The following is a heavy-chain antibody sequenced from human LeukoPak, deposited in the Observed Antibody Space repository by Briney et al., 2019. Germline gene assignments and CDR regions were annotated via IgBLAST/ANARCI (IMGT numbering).Heavy chain of an antibody. CDR3: AKGDDSSSWGYHFDY. CDR2: ISYDGSNK. J-gene: IGHJ4*02. Sequence: GGSLRLSCAASGFTFSSYAMHWVRQAPGKGLEWVAVISYDGSNKYYADSVKGRFTISRDNSKNTLYLQMNSLRAEDTAVYYCAKGDDSSSWGYHFDYWGQGTLVTVSS. D-gene: IGHD6-13*01. CDR1: GFTFSSYA. V-gene: IGHV3-30-3*01.